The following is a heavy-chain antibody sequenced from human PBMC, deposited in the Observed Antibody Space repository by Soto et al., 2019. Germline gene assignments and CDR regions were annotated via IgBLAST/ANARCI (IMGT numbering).Heavy chain of an antibody. CDR3: ARDWLASSGYADY. CDR1: GFTLSSYA. Sequence: QVQLVESGGGVVQPGRSLRLSCAASGFTLSSYAMHWVRQAPGKGLEWVAIISYDGSNKYYADSVKGRFTISRDNSKNTLYLQMNSLRAEETAVYCCARDWLASSGYADYWGQGTLVTVSS. D-gene: IGHD5-12*01. V-gene: IGHV3-30-3*01. CDR2: ISYDGSNK. J-gene: IGHJ4*02.